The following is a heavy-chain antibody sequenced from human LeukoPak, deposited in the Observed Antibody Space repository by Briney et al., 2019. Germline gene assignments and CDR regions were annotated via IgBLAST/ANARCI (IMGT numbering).Heavy chain of an antibody. CDR3: ARQTSGSYFVGY. D-gene: IGHD3-10*01. CDR2: INPNSGGT. J-gene: IGHJ4*02. CDR1: GYTVTGYY. Sequence: ASVKVSCKASGYTVTGYYMHWVRQAPGQGLEWMGWINPNSGGTNHAQKFQGRVTMTRDTSISTAYMELSRLSSDDTAVYYCARQTSGSYFVGYWGQGTLVTVSS. V-gene: IGHV1-2*02.